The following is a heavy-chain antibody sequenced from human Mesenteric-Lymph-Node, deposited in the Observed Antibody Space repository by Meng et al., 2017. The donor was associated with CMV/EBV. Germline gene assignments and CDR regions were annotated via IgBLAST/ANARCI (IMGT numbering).Heavy chain of an antibody. V-gene: IGHV3-23*01. CDR1: GFTFSSYA. J-gene: IGHJ6*02. CDR3: AKFHCSSTSCYTQYYYGMDV. CDR2: ISGSGGST. D-gene: IGHD2-2*02. Sequence: GGSLRLSCAASGFTFSSYAMSWVRQAPGKGLEWVSAISGSGGSTYYADSVKGRFTISRDNSKNTLYLQMNSLRAEDTAVYYCAKFHCSSTSCYTQYYYGMDVWGQGTTVTVSS.